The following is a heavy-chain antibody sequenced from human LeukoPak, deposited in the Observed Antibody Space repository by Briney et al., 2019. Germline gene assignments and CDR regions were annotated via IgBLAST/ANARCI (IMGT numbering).Heavy chain of an antibody. Sequence: GESLKIACKGSGYSFTSYWIGWVRQMPGKGLEWMGIIYPGDSDTRYSPSFQGQVTISADKSISTAYLQWSSLKASDTAMYYCARQEGDYYDSSGPHDYWGQGTLVTVSS. D-gene: IGHD3-22*01. V-gene: IGHV5-51*01. CDR2: IYPGDSDT. CDR1: GYSFTSYW. CDR3: ARQEGDYYDSSGPHDY. J-gene: IGHJ4*02.